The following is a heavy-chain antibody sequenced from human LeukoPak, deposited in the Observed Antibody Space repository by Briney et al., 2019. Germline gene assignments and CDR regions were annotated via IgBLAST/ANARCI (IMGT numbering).Heavy chain of an antibody. V-gene: IGHV4-30-4*08. CDR2: IYYSGST. Sequence: PSETLSLTCTVSGGSISSGDYYWSWIRQPPGKGLEWIGYIYYSGSTYYNPSLKSRVTISVDTSKNQFSLKLSSVTVADTAVYYCARGFYLNWFDPWGQGTLVAVSS. J-gene: IGHJ5*02. CDR3: ARGFYLNWFDP. CDR1: GGSISSGDYY. D-gene: IGHD2/OR15-2a*01.